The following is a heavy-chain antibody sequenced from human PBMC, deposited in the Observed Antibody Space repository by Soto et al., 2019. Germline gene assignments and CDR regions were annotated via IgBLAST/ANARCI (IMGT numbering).Heavy chain of an antibody. CDR3: ARQLITILGVVGPFAS. CDR1: GGSISSGDYY. V-gene: IGHV4-39*01. CDR2: INHSGST. J-gene: IGHJ4*02. D-gene: IGHD3-3*01. Sequence: PSETLSLTCTVSGGSISSGDYYWSWIRQPPGKGLEWIGEINHSGSTNYNPALKSRVMVSVDTTKNQLSLKMNSVTAADTAVYYCARQLITILGVVGPFASGGQGSRVPVSS.